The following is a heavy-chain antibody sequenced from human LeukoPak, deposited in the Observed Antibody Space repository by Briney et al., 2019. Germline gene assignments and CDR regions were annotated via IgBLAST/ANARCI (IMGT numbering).Heavy chain of an antibody. V-gene: IGHV1-18*01. CDR1: GYTFTSYG. D-gene: IGHD6-19*01. J-gene: IGHJ4*02. CDR2: ISAYNGNT. CDR3: ARARENRQWLTT. Sequence: ASVKVSCKASGYTFTSYGINWVRQAPGQGLEWMGWISAYNGNTKYAQKVQGRVTMTTDTSTNTAYMELSRLRSDDTAVYYCARARENRQWLTTWGQGTLVTVSS.